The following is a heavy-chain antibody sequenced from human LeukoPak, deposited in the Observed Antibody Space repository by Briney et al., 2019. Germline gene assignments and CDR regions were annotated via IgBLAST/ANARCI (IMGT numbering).Heavy chain of an antibody. CDR1: GYTFTGYY. CDR2: TNPNSGGT. V-gene: IGHV1-2*06. J-gene: IGHJ4*02. D-gene: IGHD1-26*01. CDR3: ARDPGSSDPFDY. Sequence: GASVKVSCKASGYTFTGYYMHWVRQAPGQGLEWMGRTNPNSGGTNYAQKFQGRVTMTRDTSISTAYMELSRLRSDDTAVYYCARDPGSSDPFDYWGQGTLVTVSS.